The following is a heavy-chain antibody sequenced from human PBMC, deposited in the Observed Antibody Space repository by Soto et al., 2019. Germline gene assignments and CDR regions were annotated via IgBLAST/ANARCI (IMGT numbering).Heavy chain of an antibody. Sequence: VGSLRLSCSASGFTFSSYAMHWVRQAPGKGLEYVSAISSNGGSTYYADSVKGRFTISRDNSKNTLYLQMSSLRAEDTAVYYCVKDREGVLTGAWGQGTLVTVSS. J-gene: IGHJ5*02. D-gene: IGHD3-9*01. CDR3: VKDREGVLTGA. CDR1: GFTFSSYA. V-gene: IGHV3-64D*06. CDR2: ISSNGGST.